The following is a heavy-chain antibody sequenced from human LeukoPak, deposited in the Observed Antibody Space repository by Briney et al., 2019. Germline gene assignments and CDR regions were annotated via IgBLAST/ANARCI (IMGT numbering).Heavy chain of an antibody. CDR1: GGSISSSSYY. CDR3: ARHGNRWLAAADYYFDY. Sequence: SETLSLTCTVSGGSISSSSYYWGWIRQPPGRGLEWIGSIYYSGSTNYNPSLKSRVTISVDTSKNQFSLKLSSVTAADTAVYYCARHGNRWLAAADYYFDYWGQGTLVTVSS. V-gene: IGHV4-39*01. D-gene: IGHD6-13*01. CDR2: IYYSGST. J-gene: IGHJ4*02.